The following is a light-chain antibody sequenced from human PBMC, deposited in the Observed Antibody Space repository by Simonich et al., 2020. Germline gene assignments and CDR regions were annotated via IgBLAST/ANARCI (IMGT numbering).Light chain of an antibody. V-gene: IGLV2-8*01. Sequence: QSALTQPPSASGSPGQSVTISCPGTSSDVGGYNYVSWYQQHPGKAPKLMIYEVSKRPSVFPDRFSGSKSGNTASLTVSGLQAEDEADYYCSSYAGSNNLVFGGGTKLTVL. CDR2: EVS. CDR1: SSDVGGYNY. CDR3: SSYAGSNNLV. J-gene: IGLJ2*01.